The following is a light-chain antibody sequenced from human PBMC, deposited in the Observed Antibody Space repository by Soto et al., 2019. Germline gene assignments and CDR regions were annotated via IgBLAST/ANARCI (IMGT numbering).Light chain of an antibody. Sequence: EIVLPQSPGTLSLSPGERATLSGRASQSVTSSYLAWYQQKPGQAPRLRIYGVSSRATGIPDRFSGSGSGTDFTLSISRLEPEDFAVYYCQQYGSSPWTFGQGTKVDIK. CDR3: QQYGSSPWT. CDR1: QSVTSSY. J-gene: IGKJ1*01. CDR2: GVS. V-gene: IGKV3-20*01.